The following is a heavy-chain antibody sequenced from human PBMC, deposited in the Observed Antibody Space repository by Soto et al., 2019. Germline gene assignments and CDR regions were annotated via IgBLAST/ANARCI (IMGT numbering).Heavy chain of an antibody. D-gene: IGHD3-10*01. J-gene: IGHJ4*02. CDR2: INHRGST. CDR1: GGSFSGDY. V-gene: IGHV4-34*01. CDR3: ARSTGAN. Sequence: SETLSLACAVDGGSFSGDYWSWIRQPPGKGREWVGEINHRGSTNYNPSLKGRVTISVDTSNTQFSLKLTSVTAADTDVSYCARSTGANWGPGALVTVSS.